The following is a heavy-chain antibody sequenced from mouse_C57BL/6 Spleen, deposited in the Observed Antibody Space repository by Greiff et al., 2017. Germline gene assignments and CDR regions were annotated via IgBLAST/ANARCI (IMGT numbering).Heavy chain of an antibody. CDR3: ARTTVVARDYLDY. V-gene: IGHV1-66*01. CDR2: IYPGSGNT. J-gene: IGHJ2*01. D-gene: IGHD1-1*01. Sequence: VQLQQSGPELVKPGASVKISCKASGYSFPSYYIHWVKQRPGQGLEWIGWIYPGSGNTKYNEKFKGKATLTADTSSSTAYMQLSSLTSEDSAVYYCARTTVVARDYLDYWGQGTTLTVSS. CDR1: GYSFPSYY.